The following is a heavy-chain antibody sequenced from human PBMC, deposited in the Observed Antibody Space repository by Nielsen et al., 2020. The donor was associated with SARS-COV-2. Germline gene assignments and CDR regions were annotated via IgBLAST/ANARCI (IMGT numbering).Heavy chain of an antibody. J-gene: IGHJ6*02. CDR1: GFIFDNYA. CDR3: TKVPNSSGPPPFYGMDV. Sequence: GESLKISCAASGFIFDNYAMNWVRQAPGKGLEWVSTISGRGSMIYYTDSVKGRFTISRDSSKNTVFLERNSLRAGDTAIYYCTKVPNSSGPPPFYGMDVWGQGTTVIVSS. V-gene: IGHV3-23*01. CDR2: ISGRGSMI. D-gene: IGHD6-19*01.